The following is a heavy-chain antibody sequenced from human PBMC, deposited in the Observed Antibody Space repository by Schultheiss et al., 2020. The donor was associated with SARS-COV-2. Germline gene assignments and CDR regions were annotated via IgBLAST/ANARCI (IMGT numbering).Heavy chain of an antibody. CDR2: IWYDGSNK. CDR3: ARAPNTYFDL. CDR1: GFTFSSYE. D-gene: IGHD2-8*01. J-gene: IGHJ2*01. Sequence: GGSLRLSCAASGFTFSSYEMNWVRQTPGKGLEWVAVIWYDGSNKYYADSVKGRFTISRDNSKNTLYLQMNSLRAEDTAVYYCARAPNTYFDLWGRGTLVTVSS. V-gene: IGHV3-33*08.